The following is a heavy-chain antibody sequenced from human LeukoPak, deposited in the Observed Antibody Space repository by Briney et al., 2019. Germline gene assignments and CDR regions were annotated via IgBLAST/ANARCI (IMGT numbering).Heavy chain of an antibody. CDR3: ARDRIWSGLSDI. CDR2: ISSSSSYI. V-gene: IGHV3-21*01. Sequence: GGSLRLSCAASGFTFSSYSMNWVRQAPGKGLEWVSSISSSSSYIYYADSVKGRFTISRDNAKNSLYLQMNSLRAEDTAVYYCARDRIWSGLSDIWGQGTMVTVSS. D-gene: IGHD3-3*01. CDR1: GFTFSSYS. J-gene: IGHJ3*02.